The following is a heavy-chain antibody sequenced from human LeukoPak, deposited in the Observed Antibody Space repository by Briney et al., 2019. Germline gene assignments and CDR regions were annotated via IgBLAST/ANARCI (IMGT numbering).Heavy chain of an antibody. CDR2: IRNDGSNK. CDR3: AKGPNYDILTGWRKTYNGFDI. V-gene: IGHV3-30*02. J-gene: IGHJ3*02. D-gene: IGHD3-9*01. Sequence: GGSLRLSCIASGFTFSTYGMHWVRQAPGKGLEWVAFIRNDGSNKYYADSVKGRFTISRDNSKNTLYLQMNSLRAEDTAVYYCAKGPNYDILTGWRKTYNGFDIWGQGTMVTVSS. CDR1: GFTFSTYG.